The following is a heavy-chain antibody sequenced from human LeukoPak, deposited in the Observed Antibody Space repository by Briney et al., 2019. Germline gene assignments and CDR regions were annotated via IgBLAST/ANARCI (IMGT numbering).Heavy chain of an antibody. CDR2: IYYSEST. CDR3: ARAELRGYSYGLRY. Sequence: SETLSLTCTVSGGSISSYYWSWIRQPPGKGLEWIGSIYYSESTYYNPSLKSRVTISVDTSKNQFSLKLSSVTAADTAVYYCARAELRGYSYGLRYWGQGTLVTVSS. D-gene: IGHD5-18*01. CDR1: GGSISSYY. J-gene: IGHJ4*02. V-gene: IGHV4-59*12.